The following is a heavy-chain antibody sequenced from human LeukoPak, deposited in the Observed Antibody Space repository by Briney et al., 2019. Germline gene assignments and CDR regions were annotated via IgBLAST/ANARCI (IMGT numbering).Heavy chain of an antibody. CDR1: GVSISSGSFH. Sequence: SGTLSLTFTVSGVSISSGSFHWSWIRQPAGKGLAWIGRICSSGSTTYNPSLKSRVTISVDTSKNQFSLKLSSVTAADTAVYYCAREGFGGAIFDYWGQGTLVTVSS. D-gene: IGHD3-16*01. CDR3: AREGFGGAIFDY. V-gene: IGHV4-61*02. J-gene: IGHJ4*02. CDR2: ICSSGST.